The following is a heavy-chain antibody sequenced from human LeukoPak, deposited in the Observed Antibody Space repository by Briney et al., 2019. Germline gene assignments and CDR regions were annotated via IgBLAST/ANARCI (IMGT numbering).Heavy chain of an antibody. CDR3: ARDFYDFWSGYSRTVGY. D-gene: IGHD3-3*01. Sequence: GGSLRLSCAASGFIFSDYYMSWIRQAPGKGLEWVSYISNSGSIIHYADSLKGRFTISRDNAKNSVYLQMNSLRAEDTAVYYCARDFYDFWSGYSRTVGYWGQGTLVTVSS. CDR1: GFIFSDYY. CDR2: ISNSGSII. V-gene: IGHV3-11*04. J-gene: IGHJ4*02.